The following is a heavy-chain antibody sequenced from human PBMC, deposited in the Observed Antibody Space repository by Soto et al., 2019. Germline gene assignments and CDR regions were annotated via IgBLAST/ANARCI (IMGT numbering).Heavy chain of an antibody. CDR1: GFTFSIYA. CDR3: AKEIYIVTSISYDS. D-gene: IGHD5-12*01. V-gene: IGHV3-23*01. J-gene: IGHJ4*02. CDR2: ISGTGGSI. Sequence: GGSLRLSCAASGFTFSIYAMSWVRQAPGKGLEWVSSISGTGGSIYYADSVKGRFTISRDKSKNTLFLQMNSLRAEDTAIYYCAKEIYIVTSISYDSWGRGALVTVSS.